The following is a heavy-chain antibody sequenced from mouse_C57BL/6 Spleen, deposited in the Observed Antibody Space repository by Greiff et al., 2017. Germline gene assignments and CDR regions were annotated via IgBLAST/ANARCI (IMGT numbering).Heavy chain of an antibody. CDR2: IYPGDGDT. Sequence: VQLQQSGPELVKPGASVKISCKASGYAFSSSWMNWVKQRPGKGLEWIGRIYPGDGDTNYKGKFKGEATLTADKSSSTAYMQLSSLTSEDSAVYFCAREGLGLAWFAYWGQGTLVTVSA. J-gene: IGHJ3*01. D-gene: IGHD4-1*01. CDR3: AREGLGLAWFAY. CDR1: GYAFSSSW. V-gene: IGHV1-82*01.